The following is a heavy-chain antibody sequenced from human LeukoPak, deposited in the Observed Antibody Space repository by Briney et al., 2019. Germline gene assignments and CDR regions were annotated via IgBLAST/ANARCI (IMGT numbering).Heavy chain of an antibody. J-gene: IGHJ4*02. D-gene: IGHD6-13*01. CDR1: GGSFSGYY. CDR3: ARDVVAAPGTWDY. CDR2: INHSGST. V-gene: IGHV4-34*01. Sequence: SETLSLTCAVYGGSFSGYYWSWIRQPPGKGLEWIGEINHSGSTNYNPSLKSRVTMSVDASKNQFSLKLSSVTAADTAVYYCARDVVAAPGTWDYWGQGTLVTVSS.